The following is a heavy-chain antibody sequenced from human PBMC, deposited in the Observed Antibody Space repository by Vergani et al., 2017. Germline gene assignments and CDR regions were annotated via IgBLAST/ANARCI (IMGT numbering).Heavy chain of an antibody. J-gene: IGHJ4*02. V-gene: IGHV4-31*03. Sequence: QVQLQESGPGLVQPSQTLSLTCTVSGGSINSGCYYWNWLRPHPGKGLEWIGYISYTGSTYYNPSLKRRLTISMDTSKNQFSLKVSSVTAADTAVYYGARLYYYDSTGALVFDYWGPGTLVTVSS. CDR2: ISYTGST. D-gene: IGHD3-22*01. CDR1: GGSINSGCYY. CDR3: ARLYYYDSTGALVFDY.